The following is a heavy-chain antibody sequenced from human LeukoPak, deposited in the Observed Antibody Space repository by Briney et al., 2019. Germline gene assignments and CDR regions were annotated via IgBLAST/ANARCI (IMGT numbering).Heavy chain of an antibody. CDR1: GGSISYY. V-gene: IGHV4-59*08. CDR3: ARHRQSDADAFDI. CDR2: VFYTGST. Sequence: SETLSLTCSVSGGSISYYWSWIRQPPGKRLEWIGFVFYTGSTKFNPSLRSRVTASVDTSKNQLSLKLSSVTAADTALYYCARHRQSDADAFDIWGQGTMVTVSS. J-gene: IGHJ3*02.